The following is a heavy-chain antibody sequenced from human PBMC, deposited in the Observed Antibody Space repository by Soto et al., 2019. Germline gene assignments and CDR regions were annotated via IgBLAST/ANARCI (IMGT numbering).Heavy chain of an antibody. V-gene: IGHV1-18*01. D-gene: IGHD3-16*01. CDR2: ISGYNANT. Sequence: QVQLVQSGAEVKKPGASVKVSCKASGYSFTRYGISWVRQAPGQGLEWMGWISGYNANTNYPENLQGRVTMTTDTSTRTAYMEVRNLISDDTAVYYCARMGDVPYYYYGLDVWGQGALVTVSS. CDR3: ARMGDVPYYYYGLDV. CDR1: GYSFTRYG. J-gene: IGHJ6*02.